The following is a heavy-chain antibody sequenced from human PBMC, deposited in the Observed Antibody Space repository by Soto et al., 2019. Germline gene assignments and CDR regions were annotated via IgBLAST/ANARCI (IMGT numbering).Heavy chain of an antibody. V-gene: IGHV1-3*05. CDR1: GYTFTSYA. CDR2: INAGNGNT. CDR3: ANDRSGRYFEY. J-gene: IGHJ4*02. D-gene: IGHD1-26*01. Sequence: QVQLVQSGAEEKKPGASVKVSCKASGYTFTSYAMHWVRQAPGQRLEWMGWINAGNGNTKYSQKFQGRVTITRDTSASTFDMETSSLRSEDTDVYYCANDRSGRYFEYWGQQALVTVS.